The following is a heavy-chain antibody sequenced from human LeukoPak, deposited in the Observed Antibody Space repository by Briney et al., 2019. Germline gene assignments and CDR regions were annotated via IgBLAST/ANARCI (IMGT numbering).Heavy chain of an antibody. J-gene: IGHJ4*02. V-gene: IGHV3-74*01. CDR3: AREGGSFDY. Sequence: GGSLRLSCAASGFTFSSYWMHWVRQSPGKGLVWVSHINSDGSYTNYPDSVKGRFTISRDNAKNTLYLHINSLRAEDTAVYYCAREGGSFDYWGQGTLVTVSS. D-gene: IGHD1-26*01. CDR1: GFTFSSYW. CDR2: INSDGSYT.